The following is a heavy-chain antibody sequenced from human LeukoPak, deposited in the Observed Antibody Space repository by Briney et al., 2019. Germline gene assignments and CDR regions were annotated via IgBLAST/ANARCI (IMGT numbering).Heavy chain of an antibody. CDR1: GFTFNSYW. CDR3: ARYNSAWKTDDY. Sequence: GGSLRLSCAASGFTFNSYWMTWVRQAPGKGLEWVADIKQDGSDKYYAGSVKGRFTVSRDNAKNSLYLQMNSLRAEDTAVYFCARYNSAWKTDDYWGQGTLVTVSS. CDR2: IKQDGSDK. D-gene: IGHD6-19*01. V-gene: IGHV3-7*03. J-gene: IGHJ4*02.